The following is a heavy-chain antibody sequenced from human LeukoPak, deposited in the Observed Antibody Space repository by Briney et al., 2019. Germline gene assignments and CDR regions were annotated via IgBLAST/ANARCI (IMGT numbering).Heavy chain of an antibody. CDR3: ARAQQWLHTTEYFQH. CDR2: ISYDGSNK. CDR1: GFTFSSYA. V-gene: IGHV3-30-3*01. D-gene: IGHD6-19*01. Sequence: PGGSLRLSCAAPGFTFSSYAMHWVRQAPGKGLEWVAVISYDGSNKYYADSVKGRFTISRDNSKNTLYLQMNSLRAEDTAVYYCARAQQWLHTTEYFQHWGQGTLVTVSS. J-gene: IGHJ1*01.